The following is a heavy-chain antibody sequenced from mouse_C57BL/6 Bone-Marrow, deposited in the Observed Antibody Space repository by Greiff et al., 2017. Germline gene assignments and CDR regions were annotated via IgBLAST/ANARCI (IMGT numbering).Heavy chain of an antibody. CDR3: ASPIYYGNRHWYFDV. CDR1: GYTFTSYW. CDR2: IDPSDSYT. V-gene: IGHV1-50*01. J-gene: IGHJ1*03. Sequence: QVQLQQPGAELVKPGASVKLSCKASGYTFTSYWMQWVKQRPGQGLEWMGEIDPSDSYTNYNQKFKGKATLTVDTSSSTAYMQLSSLTSEDSAVYYCASPIYYGNRHWYFDVGGTGTTVTVSA. D-gene: IGHD2-1*01.